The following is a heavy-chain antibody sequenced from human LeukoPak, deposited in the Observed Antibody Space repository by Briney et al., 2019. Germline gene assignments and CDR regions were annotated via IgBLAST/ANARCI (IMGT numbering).Heavy chain of an antibody. Sequence: GASVKVSCKASGYTFTSLGTSWLRQALGKGLEWMGWISGYNGDTKYAQKLQGRVTMTTDTSTSTAYMELRSLRSDDTAVYYCARDTDFDYWGQGTLVTVSS. D-gene: IGHD2-8*02. V-gene: IGHV1-18*01. J-gene: IGHJ4*02. CDR1: GYTFTSLG. CDR3: ARDTDFDY. CDR2: ISGYNGDT.